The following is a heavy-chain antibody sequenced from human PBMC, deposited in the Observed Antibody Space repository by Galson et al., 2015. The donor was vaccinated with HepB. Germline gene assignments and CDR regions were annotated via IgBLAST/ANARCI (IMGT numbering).Heavy chain of an antibody. Sequence: SLRLSCAASGFTFSTYTMNWVRQAPGKGLEWLSSISPPGSDIYYADSVRGRFTVSRDNADQSLYLQMNSLRPEDTALYYCARDMGTLFGVVVDAFDLWGQGTMVTVSS. CDR1: GFTFSTYT. J-gene: IGHJ3*01. V-gene: IGHV3-21*01. CDR3: ARDMGTLFGVVVDAFDL. D-gene: IGHD3-3*01. CDR2: ISPPGSDI.